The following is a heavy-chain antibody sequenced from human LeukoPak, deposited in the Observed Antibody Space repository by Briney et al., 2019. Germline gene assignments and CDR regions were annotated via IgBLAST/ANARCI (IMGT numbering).Heavy chain of an antibody. CDR1: GFTFSSYG. V-gene: IGHV3-21*01. Sequence: PGGSLRLSCAASGFTFSSYGMSWVRQAPGKGLEWVSSISSSSSYIYYADSVKGRFTISRDNAKNSLYLQMNSLRAEDTAVYYCARDSIAVAGNFDYWGQGTLVTVSS. CDR2: ISSSSSYI. CDR3: ARDSIAVAGNFDY. J-gene: IGHJ4*02. D-gene: IGHD6-19*01.